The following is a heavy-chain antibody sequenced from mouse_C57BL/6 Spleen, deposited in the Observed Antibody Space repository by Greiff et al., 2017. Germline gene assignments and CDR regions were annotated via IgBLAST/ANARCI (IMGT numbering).Heavy chain of an antibody. J-gene: IGHJ4*01. Sequence: ESGPGILQSSQTLSLTCSFSGFSLSTSGMGVSWIRQPPGKGLEWLAHIYWDDDKRYNPSLKSRLTISKDTSINQVFLKITSVDTADTATYYCARGGNYGYYAKDYWGQGTSVTVSS. D-gene: IGHD2-1*01. CDR3: ARGGNYGYYAKDY. CDR2: IYWDDDK. CDR1: GFSLSTSGMG. V-gene: IGHV8-12*01.